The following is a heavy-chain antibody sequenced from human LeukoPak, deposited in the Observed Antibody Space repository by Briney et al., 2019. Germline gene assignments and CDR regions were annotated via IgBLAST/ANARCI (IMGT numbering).Heavy chain of an antibody. D-gene: IGHD1-26*01. J-gene: IGHJ4*02. CDR3: ARGGDSGSYSIDY. CDR2: ISSGSSHI. Sequence: PGGSLRLSCAASGFTFSSYSMNWVRQAPGKGLEWVSSISSGSSHIYQADSVKGRFTISRDNAKNSLYLQMNSLRAEDTAVYYCARGGDSGSYSIDYWGQGTLVTVSS. V-gene: IGHV3-21*01. CDR1: GFTFSSYS.